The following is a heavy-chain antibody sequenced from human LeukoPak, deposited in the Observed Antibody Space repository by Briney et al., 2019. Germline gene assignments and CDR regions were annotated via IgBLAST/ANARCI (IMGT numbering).Heavy chain of an antibody. D-gene: IGHD6-13*01. CDR1: EFTFSNYW. CDR2: INPDGSST. CDR3: ARGLAAAGNSSDS. V-gene: IGHV3-74*01. J-gene: IGHJ4*02. Sequence: PGGSLRLSCAASEFTFSNYWMHWVRQAPGKGLVWVSRINPDGSSTRYADSVNGRFTISRDNAKNTLYPQMNSLRDEDTAVYYCARGLAAAGNSSDSWGQGTLVTVSS.